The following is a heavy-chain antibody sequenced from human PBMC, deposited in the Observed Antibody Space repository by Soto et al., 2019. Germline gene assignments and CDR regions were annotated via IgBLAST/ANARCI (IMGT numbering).Heavy chain of an antibody. Sequence: QVQLVQSGAEVKKPGSSVKVSCKASGGTFSSYTISWVRQAPGQGLEWMGRIIPILGIANYAQKFQGRVTITADKSTSTAYMELSSLRSEDTAVYYCARDLMVRGSNWFDPWGQGTLVTVSS. D-gene: IGHD3-10*01. V-gene: IGHV1-69*08. CDR3: ARDLMVRGSNWFDP. CDR2: IIPILGIA. J-gene: IGHJ5*02. CDR1: GGTFSSYT.